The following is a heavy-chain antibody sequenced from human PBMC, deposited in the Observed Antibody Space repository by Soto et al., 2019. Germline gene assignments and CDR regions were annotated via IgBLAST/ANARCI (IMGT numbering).Heavy chain of an antibody. CDR1: GYTFTSYA. V-gene: IGHV1-3*01. J-gene: IGHJ3*02. CDR2: INAGNGNT. Sequence: SCAASGYTFTSYAMHWVRQAPGQRLEWMGWINAGNGNTKYSQKFQGRVTITRDTSASTAYMELSSLRSEDTAVYYCAREKLYDFWSGYDFGGAFDIWGQGTMVTVSS. D-gene: IGHD3-3*01. CDR3: AREKLYDFWSGYDFGGAFDI.